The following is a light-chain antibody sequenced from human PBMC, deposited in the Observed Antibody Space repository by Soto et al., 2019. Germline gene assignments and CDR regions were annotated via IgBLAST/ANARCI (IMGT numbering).Light chain of an antibody. CDR2: KAS. CDR1: QSISSW. V-gene: IGKV1-5*03. J-gene: IGKJ1*01. Sequence: DIQMTQSPSTLSASVGDRVTITCRASQSISSWLAWYQQKPGKAPKLLIYKASSLESGVPSRFSGSGSWTEFPLTISSLQPDDFATYYCQQYNSYSTFGQGTKVEIK. CDR3: QQYNSYST.